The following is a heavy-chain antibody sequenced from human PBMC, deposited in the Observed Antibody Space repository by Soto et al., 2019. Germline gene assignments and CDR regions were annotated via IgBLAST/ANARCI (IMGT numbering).Heavy chain of an antibody. CDR2: IYHTGTT. CDR1: GYAITSGFY. V-gene: IGHV4-38-2*01. J-gene: IGHJ4*02. D-gene: IGHD3-10*01. CDR3: ARVRHVGMSGSPGDS. Sequence: SETLSLTCDVSGYAITSGFYWAWIRQPPGKRLEWIGNIYHTGTTYYNPSLKTRVTMSVDTSKNQFSLRLSSVTAADTAVFYCARVRHVGMSGSPGDSWGQGTLVTVSS.